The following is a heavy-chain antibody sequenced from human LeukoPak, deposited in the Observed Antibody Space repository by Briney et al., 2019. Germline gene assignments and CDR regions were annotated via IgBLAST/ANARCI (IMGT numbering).Heavy chain of an antibody. D-gene: IGHD3-3*01. CDR3: ARVDVFGVVSSDYYYYYMDV. CDR2: IYTSGST. CDR1: GGSISGYY. J-gene: IGHJ6*03. Sequence: SETLSLTCSVSGGSISGYYWSWIRQPAGKGLEWIGRIYTSGSTNYNPSLKSRVTMSVDTSKNQFSLKLSYVTAADTAVYYCARVDVFGVVSSDYYYYYMDVWGKGTAVTVSS. V-gene: IGHV4-4*07.